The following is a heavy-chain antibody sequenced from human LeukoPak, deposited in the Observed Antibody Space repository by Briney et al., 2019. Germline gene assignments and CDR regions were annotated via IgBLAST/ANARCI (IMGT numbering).Heavy chain of an antibody. J-gene: IGHJ4*02. Sequence: GESLKISCAGPGFVFRSYWMHWVRQTPGKGLVWVSRIQSDGSRADYADFAKGRFTISRDNARDTVDLQMNSLRAEDTAVYYCAREGANYQDYFDSWGQGTLVTVSS. D-gene: IGHD4/OR15-4a*01. CDR3: AREGANYQDYFDS. CDR1: GFVFRSYW. V-gene: IGHV3-74*01. CDR2: IQSDGSRA.